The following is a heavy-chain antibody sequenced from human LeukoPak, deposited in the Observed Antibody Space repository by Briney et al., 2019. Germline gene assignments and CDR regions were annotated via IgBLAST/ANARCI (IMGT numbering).Heavy chain of an antibody. CDR3: AKGVGGYCSSTDCRAYDN. Sequence: GGSLRLSCAASGFIFSSYAMNWGRQAPGKGLEWVSAISGSGDGTYYADSVKGRFTVSGDNSKNTLYLQMNNLRAEDSAVYYCAKGVGGYCSSTDCRAYDNWGQGTLVTVSS. CDR2: ISGSGDGT. J-gene: IGHJ4*02. V-gene: IGHV3-23*01. CDR1: GFIFSSYA. D-gene: IGHD2-2*01.